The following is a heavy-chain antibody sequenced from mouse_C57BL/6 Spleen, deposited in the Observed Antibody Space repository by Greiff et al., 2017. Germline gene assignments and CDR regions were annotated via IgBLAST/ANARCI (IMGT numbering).Heavy chain of an antibody. CDR2: KSYSGST. CDR3: ATGSFAY. CDR1: GYSITSGYD. V-gene: IGHV3-1*01. Sequence: VQLQQSGPGMVKPSQSLSLTCTVTGYSITSGYDWHWIRHFPGNKLEWMGYKSYSGSTNYNQSLKSRISITHDTSKNHFFLKLNSVTTENTATYYCATGSFAYWGQGTLVTVSA. J-gene: IGHJ3*01.